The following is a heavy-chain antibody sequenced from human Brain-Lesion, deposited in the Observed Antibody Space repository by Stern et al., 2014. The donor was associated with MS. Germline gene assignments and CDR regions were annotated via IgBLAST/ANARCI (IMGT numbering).Heavy chain of an antibody. Sequence: QVQLQQSGPGLVKPSETLSLTCTVAGGSVSSTSYAWAWIRQPPGKGLEWIGTIYYSGNTYYSPSHKSRPPISLDPPKNQFSRQRRSGTAADTAVYYCAGEEDIRYCSGGSCTGNWFDPWGQGTLVTVSS. D-gene: IGHD2-15*01. V-gene: IGHV4-39*01. CDR1: GGSVSSTSYA. J-gene: IGHJ5*02. CDR3: AGEEDIRYCSGGSCTGNWFDP. CDR2: IYYSGNT.